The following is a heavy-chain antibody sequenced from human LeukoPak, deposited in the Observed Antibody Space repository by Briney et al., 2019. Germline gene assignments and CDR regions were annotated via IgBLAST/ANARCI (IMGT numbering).Heavy chain of an antibody. J-gene: IGHJ4*02. D-gene: IGHD5-18*01. CDR1: GFTFGDYA. Sequence: GGSLRLSCTASGFTFGDYAMSWFRQAPGKGLEWVGFIRSKAYGGTTEYAASVKGRFTISRDDSRSIAYLQMNSLKTEDTAVYYCTRGAVGLPPDYWGQGTLVAVSS. CDR3: TRGAVGLPPDY. CDR2: IRSKAYGGTT. V-gene: IGHV3-49*03.